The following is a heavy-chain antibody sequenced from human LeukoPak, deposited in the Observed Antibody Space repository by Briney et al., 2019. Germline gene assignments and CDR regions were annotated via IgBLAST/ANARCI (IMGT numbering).Heavy chain of an antibody. V-gene: IGHV1-18*01. D-gene: IGHD6-6*01. CDR3: ARDMIAVRPNWFDP. Sequence: ASVKVSCKASGYSFTTYGISWVRQAPGQGLEWMGWISAYNGNTNYAQKLQGRVTMTTDASTSTAYMELRSLRYDDTAVYYCARDMIAVRPNWFDPWGQGNLVTVSS. CDR2: ISAYNGNT. J-gene: IGHJ5*02. CDR1: GYSFTTYG.